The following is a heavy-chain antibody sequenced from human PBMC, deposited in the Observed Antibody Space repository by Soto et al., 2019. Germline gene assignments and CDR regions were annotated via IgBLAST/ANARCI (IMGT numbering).Heavy chain of an antibody. J-gene: IGHJ4*02. D-gene: IGHD6-13*01. V-gene: IGHV1-69*01. CDR1: GDLFNNHA. CDR3: AASSAIAAAGYFKF. Sequence: QVQLVQSGAEVKEPGSSVKVSCKASGDLFNNHAFNWVRQAPGQGLEWMGRISPLFSTTNYAQKFQGRVTIGEEELTTIVYLEVNNLESDDTAMYYCAASSAIAAAGYFKFWGQGTLVTVSP. CDR2: ISPLFSTT.